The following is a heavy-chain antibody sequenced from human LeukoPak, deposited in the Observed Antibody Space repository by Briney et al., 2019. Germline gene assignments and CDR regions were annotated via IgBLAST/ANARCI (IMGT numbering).Heavy chain of an antibody. CDR3: ARDAGRYGSVPQRN. Sequence: SVKVSCKASGGTFSNYAISWVREAPGQGLEWMGRIIPILRTPNYAQNFQGRVTITTDESTSTAYMELSSLRSEDTAVYYCARDAGRYGSVPQRNWGQGTLVTVSS. V-gene: IGHV1-69*11. CDR1: GGTFSNYA. D-gene: IGHD3-10*01. J-gene: IGHJ4*02. CDR2: IIPILRTP.